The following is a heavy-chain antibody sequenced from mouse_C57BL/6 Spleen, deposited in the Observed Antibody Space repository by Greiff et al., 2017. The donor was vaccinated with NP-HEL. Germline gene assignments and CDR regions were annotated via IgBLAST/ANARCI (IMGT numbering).Heavy chain of an antibody. J-gene: IGHJ2*01. CDR3: TRDDYGSSLLFDY. CDR2: IDPANGDT. V-gene: IGHV14-4*01. D-gene: IGHD1-1*01. CDR1: GFNIKDDY. Sequence: VQLQQSGAELVRPGASVKLSCTASGFNIKDDYMHWVKQRPEQGLEWIGWIDPANGDTEYASKFQGKATITADTSSNTAYLQLSSLTSEDTAVYYCTRDDYGSSLLFDYWGQGTTLTVSS.